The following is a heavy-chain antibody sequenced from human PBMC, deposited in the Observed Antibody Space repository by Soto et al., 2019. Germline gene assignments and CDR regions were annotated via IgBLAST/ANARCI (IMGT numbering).Heavy chain of an antibody. V-gene: IGHV1-2*02. J-gene: IGHJ6*02. CDR3: ATVDTAMEEYYYYYYGMDV. D-gene: IGHD5-18*01. CDR2: INPTSGGT. CDR1: GYTFPGNY. Sequence: ASVKVSCKASGYTFPGNYMHWVRQAPGQGLEWMALINPTSGGTNYAQKFQGRVTITADESTSTAYMELSSLRSEDTAVYYCATVDTAMEEYYYYYYGMDVWGQGTTVTVSS.